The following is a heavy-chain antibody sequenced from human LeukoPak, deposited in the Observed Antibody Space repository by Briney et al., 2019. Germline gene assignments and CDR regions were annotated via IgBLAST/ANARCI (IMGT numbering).Heavy chain of an antibody. CDR2: IYYSGST. CDR3: AGYSYYGSGSYSRFDY. CDR1: GGSISSSSYY. Sequence: SETLSLTCTVSGGSISSSSYYWGWIRQPPGKGLEWIGSIYYSGSTYYNPSLKSRVTISVDTSKNQFSLKLSSVTAADTAVYYCAGYSYYGSGSYSRFDYWGQGTLVTVSS. V-gene: IGHV4-39*01. D-gene: IGHD3-10*01. J-gene: IGHJ4*02.